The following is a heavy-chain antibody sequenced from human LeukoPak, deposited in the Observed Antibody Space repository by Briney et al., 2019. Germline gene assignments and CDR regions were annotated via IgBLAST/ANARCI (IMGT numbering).Heavy chain of an antibody. CDR2: ISYDGSNK. Sequence: GGSLRLSCAASGFTFGSYAMHWVRQAPGKGLEWVAVISYDGSNKYYADSVKGRFTISRDNSKNTLYLQMNSLRAEDTAVYYCARLRDGYKARGMDVWGQGTTVTVSS. V-gene: IGHV3-30*04. J-gene: IGHJ6*02. CDR1: GFTFGSYA. D-gene: IGHD5-24*01. CDR3: ARLRDGYKARGMDV.